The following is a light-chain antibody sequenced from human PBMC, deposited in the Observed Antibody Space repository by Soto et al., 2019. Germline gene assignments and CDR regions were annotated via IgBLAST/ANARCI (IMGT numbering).Light chain of an antibody. CDR2: AAS. CDR1: QSVSVNS. CDR3: QQYGSSPIT. Sequence: EIGLTQSAGTLSWSPGEGATLSCWASQSVSVNSLAWYQQKGGQAPRLLIYAASTRATGVPDRFSGSGYGTDFNLTISRLETEDFAVYYCQQYGSSPITFGQGTRLEIK. J-gene: IGKJ5*01. V-gene: IGKV3-20*01.